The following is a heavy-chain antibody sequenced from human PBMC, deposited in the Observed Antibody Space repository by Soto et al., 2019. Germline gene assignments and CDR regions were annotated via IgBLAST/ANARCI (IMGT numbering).Heavy chain of an antibody. D-gene: IGHD2-15*01. CDR3: ARGLFGCSGGSCYSDDYYYYMDV. Sequence: TLSLTCAVYGGSFSGYDWSWTRQPPGKGLEWIGEINHSGSTNYNPSLKSRVTISVDTSKNQFSLKLSSVTAADTAVYYCARGLFGCSGGSCYSDDYYYYMDVWGKGTTVTVSS. CDR1: GGSFSGYD. J-gene: IGHJ6*03. CDR2: INHSGST. V-gene: IGHV4-34*01.